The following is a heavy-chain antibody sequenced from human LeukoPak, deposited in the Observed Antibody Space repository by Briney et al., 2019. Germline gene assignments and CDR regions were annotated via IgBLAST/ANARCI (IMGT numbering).Heavy chain of an antibody. CDR2: IYTSGST. Sequence: SETLSLTCAVYGGSFSGYYWNWIRQPAGKGLEWIGRIYTSGSTNYNPSLKSRVTMSVDTSKNQFSLKLSSVTAADTAVYYCARDRCSSTSCYYYYYMDVWGKGTTVTVSS. V-gene: IGHV4-4*07. CDR3: ARDRCSSTSCYYYYYMDV. D-gene: IGHD2-2*01. CDR1: GGSFSGYY. J-gene: IGHJ6*03.